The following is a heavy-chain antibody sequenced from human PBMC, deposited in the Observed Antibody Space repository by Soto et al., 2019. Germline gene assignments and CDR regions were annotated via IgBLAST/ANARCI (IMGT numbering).Heavy chain of an antibody. V-gene: IGHV3-21*01. CDR2: ISSSSSYI. Sequence: EVQLVESGGGLVKPGGSLRLSCAASGFTFSSYSMNWVRQAPGKGLEWVSSISSSSSYIYYADSVKGRFTISRDNAKNSRYLQMNSLRAEDTAVYYCARESADHDWNYSPWGQGTLVTVSS. D-gene: IGHD1-7*01. J-gene: IGHJ5*02. CDR3: ARESADHDWNYSP. CDR1: GFTFSSYS.